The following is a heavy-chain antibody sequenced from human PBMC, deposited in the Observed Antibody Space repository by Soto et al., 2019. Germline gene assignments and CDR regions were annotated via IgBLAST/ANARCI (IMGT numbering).Heavy chain of an antibody. CDR3: TTSQMGEYFDN. CDR1: GGSIRSDGYY. CDR2: IYYSGSI. J-gene: IGHJ4*02. D-gene: IGHD1-26*01. V-gene: IGHV4-31*09. Sequence: SETLSLTCTVSGGSIRSDGYYWSWVRQHPGKGLEYIGYIYYSGSINYSPSLKSRAVISADRPKNEFSLSLNSVTAADTAVYYCTTSQMGEYFDNWGQGTLVTVSS.